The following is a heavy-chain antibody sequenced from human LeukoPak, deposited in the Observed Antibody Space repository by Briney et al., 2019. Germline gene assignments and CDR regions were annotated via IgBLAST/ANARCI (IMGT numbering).Heavy chain of an antibody. Sequence: GGSLRLSCAASGFSFSSYGMHWVRQAPGKGLEWVAVIWYDGSNKYYADSVKGRFTISRDNSKNTLYLQMNSLRAEDTAVYYCARDPGDYLFDYWGQGTLVTVSS. CDR2: IWYDGSNK. CDR1: GFSFSSYG. J-gene: IGHJ4*02. V-gene: IGHV3-33*01. D-gene: IGHD4-17*01. CDR3: ARDPGDYLFDY.